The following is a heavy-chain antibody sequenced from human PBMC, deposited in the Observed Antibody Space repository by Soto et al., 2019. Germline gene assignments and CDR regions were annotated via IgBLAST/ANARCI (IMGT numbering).Heavy chain of an antibody. CDR1: GFTFSSYA. Sequence: GGSLRLSCAASGFTFSSYAMSWARQAPGKGLEWVSAISGSGGSTYYADSVKGRFTISRDNSKNTLYLQMNSLRAEDTAVYYCAKGGQELRFLEWLSFDYWGQGTLVTVSS. D-gene: IGHD3-3*01. V-gene: IGHV3-23*01. CDR2: ISGSGGST. J-gene: IGHJ4*02. CDR3: AKGGQELRFLEWLSFDY.